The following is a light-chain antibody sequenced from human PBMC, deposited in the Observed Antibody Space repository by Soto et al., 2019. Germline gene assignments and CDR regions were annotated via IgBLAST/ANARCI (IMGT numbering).Light chain of an antibody. CDR3: QQYNYWPRV. Sequence: EIVMTQSPATLSVSPGERATLSCRASQSVSSNLAWYQQKPGQAPRLLIYGASTRATGIPARFSGSGSGTEFTLTISSLQSEDCAVYYFQQYNYWPRVFGQGTRLEIK. V-gene: IGKV3-15*01. J-gene: IGKJ5*01. CDR1: QSVSSN. CDR2: GAS.